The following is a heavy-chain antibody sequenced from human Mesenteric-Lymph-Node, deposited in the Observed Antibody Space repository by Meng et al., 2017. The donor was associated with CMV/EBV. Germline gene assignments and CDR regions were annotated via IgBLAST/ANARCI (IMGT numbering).Heavy chain of an antibody. CDR2: ISYDGSNK. Sequence: GESLKISCAASGFTFSSYAMHWVRQAPGKGLEWVAVISYDGSNKYYADSVKGRFTISRDNSKNTLYLQMNSLRAEDTAVYYCARGDRLAALHPYFDCWGQGTLVTVSS. D-gene: IGHD6-13*01. CDR1: GFTFSSYA. J-gene: IGHJ4*02. CDR3: ARGDRLAALHPYFDC. V-gene: IGHV3-30-3*01.